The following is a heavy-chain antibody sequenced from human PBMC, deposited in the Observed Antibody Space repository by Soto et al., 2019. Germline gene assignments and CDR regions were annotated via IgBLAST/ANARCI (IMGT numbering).Heavy chain of an antibody. CDR1: GYSFTSYW. CDR2: IDPSDSYT. J-gene: IGHJ5*02. CDR3: AHTIAAAYQFLPWFDP. Sequence: GESLKISCRTSGYSFTSYWISCVRQMPGKGLEWMGRIDPSDSYTNYSPSFQGHVTISADKSISTAYLQWSSLKASDTAMYYCAHTIAAAYQFLPWFDPWGQGTLVTVSS. V-gene: IGHV5-10-1*01. D-gene: IGHD6-13*01.